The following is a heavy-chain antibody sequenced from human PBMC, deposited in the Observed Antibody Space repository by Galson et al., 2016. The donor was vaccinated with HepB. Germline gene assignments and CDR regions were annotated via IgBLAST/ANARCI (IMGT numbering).Heavy chain of an antibody. V-gene: IGHV3-30-3*01. CDR2: ISKTGDTT. CDR1: GFTFSDWD. Sequence: SLRLSCAASGFTFSDWDFHWVRQAPGKGLDWVAVISKTGDTTFYRDSVKGRFTISRDNSKNTLYLEMNSLRAEDTAVYYYARDNWDDAGCSVDHWGQGTLVTVSS. CDR3: ARDNWDDAGCSVDH. J-gene: IGHJ4*02. D-gene: IGHD1-20*01.